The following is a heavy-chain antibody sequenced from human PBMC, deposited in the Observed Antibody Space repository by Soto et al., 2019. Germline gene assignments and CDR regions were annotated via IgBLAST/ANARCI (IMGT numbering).Heavy chain of an antibody. CDR3: ARSWYGSGSYYHPQDY. J-gene: IGHJ4*02. CDR2: INHSGST. CDR1: GGSFSGYY. Sequence: SETLSLTCAVYGGSFSGYYWSWIRQPPGKGLELIGEINHSGSTNYNPSLKSRVTISVDTSKNQFSLKLSSVTAADTAVYYCARSWYGSGSYYHPQDYWGQGTLVTVSS. D-gene: IGHD3-10*01. V-gene: IGHV4-34*01.